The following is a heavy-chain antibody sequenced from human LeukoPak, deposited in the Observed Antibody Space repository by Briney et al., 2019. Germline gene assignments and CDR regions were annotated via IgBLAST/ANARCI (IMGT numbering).Heavy chain of an antibody. CDR3: ARGFGRFGELYEHYYHLMDA. CDR2: ISSSSHYI. V-gene: IGHV3-21*01. J-gene: IGHJ6*02. D-gene: IGHD3-10*01. Sequence: GGSLRLSCAASGFTFSAASMNWVRQAPGKGLEWVSSISSSSHYIFYADSLKGRFTISRDNAKNSLYLQMNSLRAEDTAVYYCARGFGRFGELYEHYYHLMDAWGQGTTVTVSS. CDR1: GFTFSAAS.